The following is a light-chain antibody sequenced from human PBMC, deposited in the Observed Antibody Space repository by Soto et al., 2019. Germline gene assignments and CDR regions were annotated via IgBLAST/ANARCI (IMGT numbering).Light chain of an antibody. V-gene: IGLV2-8*01. CDR1: SSDVGGYNY. CDR3: SSYAGSNNVM. J-gene: IGLJ3*02. Sequence: QSVLTQPPSASGSPGQSVTISCTGTSSDVGGYNYVSWYQQHPGKAPKPMIYEVTERPSGVPDRFSGSKSGNTASLTVSGLQAEDEADYYCSSYAGSNNVMFGGGTKLTVL. CDR2: EVT.